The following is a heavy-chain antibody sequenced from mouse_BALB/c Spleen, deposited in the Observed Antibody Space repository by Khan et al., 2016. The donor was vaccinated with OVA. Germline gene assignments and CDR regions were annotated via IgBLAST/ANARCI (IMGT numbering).Heavy chain of an antibody. CDR3: ARIKKIVATYFDY. V-gene: IGHV1S81*02. CDR1: GYTFTSYW. CDR2: TNPTNGRT. D-gene: IGHD1-1*01. Sequence: QVRLQQSGAELVKAGASVKMSCKASGYTFTSYWMHWVKQRLGQGLEWFAETNPTNGRTYYNEKFKSKATLTVDKSSSTAYMLLSGTTFEDSAVYYCARIKKIVATYFDYWGQGTTLTVSS. J-gene: IGHJ2*01.